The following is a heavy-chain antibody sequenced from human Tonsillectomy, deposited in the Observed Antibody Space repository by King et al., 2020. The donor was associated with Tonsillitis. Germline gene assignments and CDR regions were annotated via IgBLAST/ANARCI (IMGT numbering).Heavy chain of an antibody. J-gene: IGHJ4*02. CDR3: ARGASSSSLYSFDF. D-gene: IGHD6-13*01. CDR2: VSTYNGDT. V-gene: IGHV1-18*01. Sequence: QLVQSGAEVKKPGASVKVSCKASGYTFTTYGINWVRQAPGQGLEWMGWVSTYNGDTNYAQNLQGRVTMTIDTSTTTAYRELRSLRSDDTAVYYCARGASSSSLYSFDFWGQGSLVTVSS. CDR1: GYTFTTYG.